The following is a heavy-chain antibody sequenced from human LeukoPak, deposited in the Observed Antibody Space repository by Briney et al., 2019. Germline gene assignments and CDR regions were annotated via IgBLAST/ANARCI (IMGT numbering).Heavy chain of an antibody. J-gene: IGHJ4*02. CDR3: ARDGDYYDSTGGY. D-gene: IGHD3-22*01. CDR1: GYTFTSYA. CDR2: INTNTGSP. V-gene: IGHV7-4-1*02. Sequence: ASVKVSCKASGYTFTSYAMNWVRQAPGQGLEWMGWINTNTGSPTYAQGFTGRFVFSLDTSVSTAYLQISSLKAEDIAVYYCARDGDYYDSTGGYWGRGTLVTVSS.